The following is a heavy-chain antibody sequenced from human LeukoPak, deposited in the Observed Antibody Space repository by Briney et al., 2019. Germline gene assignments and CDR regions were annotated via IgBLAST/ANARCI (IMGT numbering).Heavy chain of an antibody. CDR3: ARAKNKYCSSTSCHFGYFDY. CDR1: GGSISSGDYY. CDR2: IYYSGST. V-gene: IGHV4-30-4*08. D-gene: IGHD2-2*01. J-gene: IGHJ4*02. Sequence: SETLSLTCTVSGGSISSGDYYWSWIRQPPGKGLEWIGYIYYSGSTYYNPSLKSRVTISVDTSKNQFSLKLSSVTAADTAVYYCARAKNKYCSSTSCHFGYFDYWGQGTLVTVSS.